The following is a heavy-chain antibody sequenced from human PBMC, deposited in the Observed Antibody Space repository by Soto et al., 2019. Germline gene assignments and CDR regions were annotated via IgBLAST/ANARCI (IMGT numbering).Heavy chain of an antibody. CDR3: ARTGYLNYFDY. CDR2: IYYSGST. J-gene: IGHJ4*02. Sequence: SETLSLTCTASGGSISRYYWSWIRQPPGKGLEWIGYIYYSGSTNYNPSLKSRVTISVDTSKNQFSLKLSSVTAADTAVYYCARTGYLNYFDYWGQGTLVTVSS. D-gene: IGHD5-12*01. CDR1: GGSISRYY. V-gene: IGHV4-59*08.